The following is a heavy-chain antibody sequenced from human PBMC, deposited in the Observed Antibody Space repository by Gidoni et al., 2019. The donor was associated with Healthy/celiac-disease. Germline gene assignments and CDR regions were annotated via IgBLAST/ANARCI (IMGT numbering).Heavy chain of an antibody. J-gene: IGHJ6*02. V-gene: IGHV3-64D*06. CDR2: ISSNGGST. Sequence: EVQLVESGGGLVQPGGSLRLSCSASGFTFCSYAMHWVRQAPGKGLEYVSAISSNGGSTYYADSVKGRFTISRDNSKNTLYLQMSSLRAEDTAVYYCVKGQRYYYGSGSFGGMDVWGQGTTVTVSS. D-gene: IGHD3-10*01. CDR3: VKGQRYYYGSGSFGGMDV. CDR1: GFTFCSYA.